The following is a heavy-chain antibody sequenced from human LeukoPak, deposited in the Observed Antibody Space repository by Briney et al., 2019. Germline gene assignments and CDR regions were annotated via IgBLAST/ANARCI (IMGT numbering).Heavy chain of an antibody. CDR3: ARDINSSGWSNWFDP. V-gene: IGHV4-34*01. D-gene: IGHD6-19*01. J-gene: IGHJ5*02. Sequence: SETLSLTCAVYGGSFSGYYWSWIRQPPGKGLEWIGEINHSGSTNYNPSLKSRVTISVDTSKNQFSLKLSSMTAADTAVYYCARDINSSGWSNWFDPWGQGTLVTVSS. CDR2: INHSGST. CDR1: GGSFSGYY.